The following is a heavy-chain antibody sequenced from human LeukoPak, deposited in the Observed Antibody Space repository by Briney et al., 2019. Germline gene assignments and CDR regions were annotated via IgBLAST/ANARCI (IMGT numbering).Heavy chain of an antibody. CDR3: ARGPPPYCSGDSCYSFLFFHH. V-gene: IGHV1-8*01. CDR1: VYTFTIYD. D-gene: IGHD2-15*01. CDR2: MNTKSGNT. J-gene: IGHJ1*01. Sequence: ASVTVSFTASVYTFTIYDINWVRQAPGQGRGRMGWMNTKSGNTGYAQKFQGRVTMTRDTSITTAYLDLTTLRSDDTAVYYCARGPPPYCSGDSCYSFLFFHHGGQGTLVTVSS.